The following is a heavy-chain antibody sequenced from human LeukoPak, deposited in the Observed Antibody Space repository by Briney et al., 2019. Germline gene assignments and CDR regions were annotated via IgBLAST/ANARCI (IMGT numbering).Heavy chain of an antibody. CDR3: ASRAIAVANA. CDR2: ISYDGSSK. CDR1: GFTVNSNY. J-gene: IGHJ4*02. V-gene: IGHV3-30*03. D-gene: IGHD6-19*01. Sequence: GGSLRLSCAASGFTVNSNYMSWVRQAPGKGLEWVAVISYDGSSKYYADSVKGRFTISRDNSKNTLYLQMNSLRAEDTAVYYCASRAIAVANARGQGTLVTVSS.